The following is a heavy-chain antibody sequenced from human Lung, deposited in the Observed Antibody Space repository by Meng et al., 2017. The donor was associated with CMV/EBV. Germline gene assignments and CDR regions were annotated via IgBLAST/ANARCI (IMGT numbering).Heavy chain of an antibody. Sequence: SCAASGFIVSDNYMNWVRQAPGKGLEWISIIYSNENTYYADSVKGRFTISRDNSKNTLYLQMNSLRAEDTAVYYCAREQGYFSSKHYYYHLDVWGPG. CDR2: IYSNENT. J-gene: IGHJ6*02. CDR1: GFIVSDNY. D-gene: IGHD6-6*01. V-gene: IGHV3-53*01. CDR3: AREQGYFSSKHYYYHLDV.